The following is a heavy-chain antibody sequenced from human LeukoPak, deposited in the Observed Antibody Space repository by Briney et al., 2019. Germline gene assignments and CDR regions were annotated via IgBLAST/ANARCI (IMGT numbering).Heavy chain of an antibody. CDR2: IYYSGST. CDR3: ARLSFVDTAMVGNYYYYGMDV. CDR1: GGSISSSSYY. D-gene: IGHD5-18*01. Sequence: SETLSLTCTVSGGSISSSSYYWGWIRQPPGKGLEWIGSIYYSGSTYYNPSLKSRVTISVDTSKNQFSLKLSSVTAADTAVYYCARLSFVDTAMVGNYYYYGMDVWGQGTTVTVSS. J-gene: IGHJ6*02. V-gene: IGHV4-39*01.